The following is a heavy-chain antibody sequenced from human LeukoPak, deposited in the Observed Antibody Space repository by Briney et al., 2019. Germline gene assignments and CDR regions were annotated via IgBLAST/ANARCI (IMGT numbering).Heavy chain of an antibody. CDR1: GFTFSSYG. D-gene: IGHD6-13*01. V-gene: IGHV3-33*06. CDR2: IWYDGSNK. Sequence: GRSLRLSCAASGFTFSSYGMHWVRQAPGKGLEWVAVIWYDGSNKYYADSVKGRFTISRDNSKNTLYLQMNSLRAEDTAVYYCAKILAAAGTSGLDYWGQGTLVTVSS. J-gene: IGHJ4*02. CDR3: AKILAAAGTSGLDY.